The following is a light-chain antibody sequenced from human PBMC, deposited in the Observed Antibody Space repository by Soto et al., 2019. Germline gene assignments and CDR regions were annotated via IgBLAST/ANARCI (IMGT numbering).Light chain of an antibody. CDR1: SSDVGGYNY. CDR3: SSYSRSSTPYV. J-gene: IGLJ1*01. V-gene: IGLV2-14*01. CDR2: GVI. Sequence: QSVLTQPASVSGSPGQSISISCTGASSDVGGYNYVSWYQQHPGKAPKLIIYGVINRPSGVSSRFSGSKSGNTASLTISGLQAEDEADYYCSSYSRSSTPYVFGAGTKVTVL.